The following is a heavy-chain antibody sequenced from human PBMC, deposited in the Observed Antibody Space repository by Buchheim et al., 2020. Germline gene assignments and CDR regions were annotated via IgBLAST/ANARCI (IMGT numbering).Heavy chain of an antibody. Sequence: EVQLVESGGGLVQPGGSLRLSCAASGFTFGIYWMHWVRQTPGKGLVWVSRINGDGRNTDYADSVKGRFTISGDNAENTLYLQMNSLRAEDTAVYYCAMSTDYYSDWGQGT. D-gene: IGHD2-21*02. J-gene: IGHJ4*02. V-gene: IGHV3-74*01. CDR2: INGDGRNT. CDR1: GFTFGIYW. CDR3: AMSTDYYSD.